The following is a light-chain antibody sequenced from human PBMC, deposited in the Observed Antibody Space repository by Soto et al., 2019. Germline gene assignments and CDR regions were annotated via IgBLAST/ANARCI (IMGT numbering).Light chain of an antibody. V-gene: IGKV1-5*03. J-gene: IGKJ2*01. CDR1: QSISSW. CDR2: AAS. CDR3: QQYNDSFPYT. Sequence: DIQMTQSPSTLSASVGDRVTITCRASQSISSWLAWYQQKPGTAPKLLIYAASTLESGVPSRFSGSRSGTEFTLTVSSLPPDDFATYYCQQYNDSFPYTFGQGTKLEIK.